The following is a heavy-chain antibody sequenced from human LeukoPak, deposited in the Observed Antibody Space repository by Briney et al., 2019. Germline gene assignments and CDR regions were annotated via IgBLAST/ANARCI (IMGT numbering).Heavy chain of an antibody. CDR2: IIPILGIA. J-gene: IGHJ4*02. CDR1: GGTFSSYA. V-gene: IGHV1-69*04. CDR3: ARGGSFSYYYFDY. Sequence: ASVKVSCKASGGTFSSYAIIWVRQAPGQGLEWMGRIIPILGIANYAQKFQGRVTITADKSTSTAYMELSSLRSEDTAVYYCARGGSFSYYYFDYWGQGTLVTVSS. D-gene: IGHD3-10*01.